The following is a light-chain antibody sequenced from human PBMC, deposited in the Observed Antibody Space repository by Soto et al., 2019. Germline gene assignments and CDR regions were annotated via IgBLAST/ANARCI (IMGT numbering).Light chain of an antibody. Sequence: DIQMTQSPSSLSASVGHRVTITCRASQSISSYLNWYQQKPGKAPKLLIYAASSLQSGVPSRFSGSGSGTDFTLTISSLQPEDFATYYCQQSYSTLITFGQGTRLE. V-gene: IGKV1-39*01. CDR3: QQSYSTLIT. CDR1: QSISSY. J-gene: IGKJ5*01. CDR2: AAS.